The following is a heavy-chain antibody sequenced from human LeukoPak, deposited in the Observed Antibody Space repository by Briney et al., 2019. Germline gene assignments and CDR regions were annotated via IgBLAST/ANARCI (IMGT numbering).Heavy chain of an antibody. J-gene: IGHJ4*02. Sequence: ASVKVSCKVSGYTLTELSMHWVRQAPGKGLEWMGGFDPEDGETIYAQKFQGRVTMTEDTSTDTAYMELSSLRSEDTAVYYCARDSPGIMIFGVVTPNGGQGTLVTVSS. CDR1: GYTLTELS. V-gene: IGHV1-24*01. D-gene: IGHD3-3*01. CDR3: ARDSPGIMIFGVVTPN. CDR2: FDPEDGET.